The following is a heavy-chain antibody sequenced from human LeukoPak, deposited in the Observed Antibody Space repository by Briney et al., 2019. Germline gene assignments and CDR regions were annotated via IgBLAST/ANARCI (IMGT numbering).Heavy chain of an antibody. D-gene: IGHD3-3*01. CDR2: IYHSGST. CDR1: GGSFSGYY. V-gene: IGHV4-34*01. J-gene: IGHJ4*02. Sequence: SETLSLTCAVYGGSFSGYYWTWIRQPPGKGLEWIGSIYHSGSTYYNPSLKSRVTISVDTSKNQFSLKLSSVTAADTAVYYCARGGGIFGVVSEDFDYWGQGTLVTVSS. CDR3: ARGGGIFGVVSEDFDY.